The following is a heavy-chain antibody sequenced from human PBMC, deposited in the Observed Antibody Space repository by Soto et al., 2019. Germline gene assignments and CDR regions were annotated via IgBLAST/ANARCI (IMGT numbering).Heavy chain of an antibody. CDR2: ISYDGSNK. V-gene: IGHV3-30*18. Sequence: GGSLRLSCAASGFTFSSYGMHWVRQAPGKGLEWVAVISYDGSNKYYADSVKGRFTISRDNSKNTLYLQMNSLRAEDTAVYYCAKSDGGVTTCFDYWGQGTLVTVSS. CDR3: AKSDGGVTTCFDY. D-gene: IGHD4-17*01. CDR1: GFTFSSYG. J-gene: IGHJ4*02.